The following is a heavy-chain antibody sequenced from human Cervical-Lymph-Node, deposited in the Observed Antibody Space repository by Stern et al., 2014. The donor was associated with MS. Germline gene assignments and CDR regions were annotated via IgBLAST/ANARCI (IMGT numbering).Heavy chain of an antibody. J-gene: IGHJ4*02. D-gene: IGHD3-22*01. CDR2: IHYSGTT. CDR1: GDSISSAASF. CDR3: AGGLLDSSGPFFGH. Sequence: QLQLQESGPGLVKPSQTLSLTCTVSGDSISSAASFWNWIRQHPGKGLEWIGYIHYSGTTQYNPSLKSRLTLSVDTSKKQFSPDLISVTAAETAVYYCAGGLLDSSGPFFGHRGQGILVTVSS. V-gene: IGHV4-31*03.